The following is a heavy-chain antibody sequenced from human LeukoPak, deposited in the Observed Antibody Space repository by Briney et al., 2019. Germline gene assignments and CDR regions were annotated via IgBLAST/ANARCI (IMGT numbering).Heavy chain of an antibody. Sequence: GESLKISCNSSGYIYTSYWIGWVRQMPGKGLEWMGIIYPGDSDTRYSPSFQGQVTISADKSISTAYLQWSSLKASDTAMYYCARPGYSYGPAGYYYGMDVWGQGTTVTVSS. V-gene: IGHV5-51*01. CDR2: IYPGDSDT. J-gene: IGHJ6*02. CDR3: ARPGYSYGPAGYYYGMDV. CDR1: GYIYTSYW. D-gene: IGHD5-18*01.